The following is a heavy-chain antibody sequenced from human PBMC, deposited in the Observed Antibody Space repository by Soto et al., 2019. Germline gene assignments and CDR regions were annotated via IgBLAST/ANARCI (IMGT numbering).Heavy chain of an antibody. V-gene: IGHV3-30*18. D-gene: IGHD3-10*01. CDR1: GFTFSNYG. J-gene: IGHJ6*02. CDR3: AKDRSNGGDGIYYYGMDV. CDR2: ISYDGINN. Sequence: QVQLVESGGGVVQPGRSLRLSCAASGFTFSNYGMHWVRQAPGKGLEWVAVISYDGINNYYADSVKGRFTISRDNSKNTLFLQMNSLRAEDTAVYYCAKDRSNGGDGIYYYGMDVWGQGTTVTVSS.